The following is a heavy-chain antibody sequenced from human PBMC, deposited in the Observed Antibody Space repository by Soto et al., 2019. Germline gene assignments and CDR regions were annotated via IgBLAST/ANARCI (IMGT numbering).Heavy chain of an antibody. V-gene: IGHV6-1*01. D-gene: IGHD5-12*01. CDR1: GDSVSSNSAA. CDR3: ARELGARSNSGYVGGYYFYGMDV. J-gene: IGHJ6*02. CDR2: TYYRSKWYN. Sequence: PSQTLSLTCAISGDSVSSNSAAWNWIRQSPSRGLEWLGRTYYRSKWYNDYAVSVKSRITINPDTSKNQFSLQLNSVTPEDTAVYYCARELGARSNSGYVGGYYFYGMDVWGQGTTVTVSS.